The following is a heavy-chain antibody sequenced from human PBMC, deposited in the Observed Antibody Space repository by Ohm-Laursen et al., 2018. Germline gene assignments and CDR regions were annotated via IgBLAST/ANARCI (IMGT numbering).Heavy chain of an antibody. CDR1: GLTFRTYD. J-gene: IGHJ4*02. Sequence: SLRLSCAASGLTFRTYDMNWIRLAPGKSLEWVSYITGISTNIHYADSVKDRFTISRDNAKRSLYLEMNSLRVEDTAIYYCASNSPGKAYFDFWGQGILVTVSS. CDR3: ASNSPGKAYFDF. CDR2: ITGISTNI. D-gene: IGHD3-10*01. V-gene: IGHV3-48*01.